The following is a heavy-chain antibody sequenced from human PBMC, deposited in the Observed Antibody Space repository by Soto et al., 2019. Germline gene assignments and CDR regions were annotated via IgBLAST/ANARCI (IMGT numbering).Heavy chain of an antibody. CDR2: INTYNGNT. J-gene: IGHJ6*02. CDR3: AMVDDYVTTSPQDV. CDR1: GYTFTIYG. Sequence: QVQLVQSGAEVKNPGASVKVSCKASGYTFTIYGIGSARQAPGQGLEWMGWINTYNGNTNYAQNVQGRVTLTTDTSTSTANMELRSLRSNDTAIYYCAMVDDYVTTSPQDVWGQGTTVIVSS. D-gene: IGHD3-16*01. V-gene: IGHV1-18*01.